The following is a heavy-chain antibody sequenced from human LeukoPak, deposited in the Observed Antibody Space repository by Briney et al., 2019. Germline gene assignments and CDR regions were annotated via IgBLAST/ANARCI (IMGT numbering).Heavy chain of an antibody. J-gene: IGHJ5*02. CDR2: ISSSSSTI. D-gene: IGHD3-22*01. V-gene: IGHV3-48*01. CDR1: GFTFSSYS. Sequence: GGSLRLSCAASGFTFSSYSMNWVRQAPGKGLEWVSYISSSSSTIYYADSVKGRFTISRDNAKNSLYLQMNSLRAEDTAVYYCAREDDSSGYYPPVGWFDPWGQGTLVTVSS. CDR3: AREDDSSGYYPPVGWFDP.